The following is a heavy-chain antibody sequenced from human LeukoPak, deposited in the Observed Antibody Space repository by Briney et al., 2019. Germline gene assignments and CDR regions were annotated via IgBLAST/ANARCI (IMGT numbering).Heavy chain of an antibody. CDR3: ASDWRRGDAFDI. Sequence: ASVKVSCKASGYTFTSYGISWVRQAPGQGREWMGWISAYNGNTNYAQKLQGRVTMTTDTSTSTDYMELRSLRSDDTAVYYCASDWRRGDAFDIWGQGTMVTVSS. J-gene: IGHJ3*02. CDR2: ISAYNGNT. V-gene: IGHV1-18*01. CDR1: GYTFTSYG.